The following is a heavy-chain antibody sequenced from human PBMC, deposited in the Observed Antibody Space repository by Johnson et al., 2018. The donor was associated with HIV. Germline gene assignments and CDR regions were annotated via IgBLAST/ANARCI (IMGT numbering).Heavy chain of an antibody. D-gene: IGHD3-3*01. CDR3: ARVMITILGVEAFDI. CDR1: GFTVSSNY. V-gene: IGHV3-66*02. CDR2: IYSGGST. Sequence: EVQLVESGGGLVQPGGSLRLSCAASGFTVSSNYMSWVRQAPGKGLEWVSVIYSGGSTYYADSVKGRFTISSDNSKNTLYLQMNSLRPEDTAVYYCARVMITILGVEAFDIWGQGTMVTVSS. J-gene: IGHJ3*02.